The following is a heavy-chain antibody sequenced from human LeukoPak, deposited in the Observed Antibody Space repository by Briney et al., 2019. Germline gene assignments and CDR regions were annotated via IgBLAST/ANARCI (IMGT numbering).Heavy chain of an antibody. CDR1: GYTFTSYD. Sequence: ASVKVSCKASGYTFTSYDINWVRQATGQGLEWMGWMNPNSGNTGYAQKFQGRVTITRNTSISTAYMELSSLRSDDTAVYYCARALFGDYNWFDPWGQGTLVTVSS. J-gene: IGHJ5*02. CDR3: ARALFGDYNWFDP. D-gene: IGHD4-17*01. V-gene: IGHV1-8*03. CDR2: MNPNSGNT.